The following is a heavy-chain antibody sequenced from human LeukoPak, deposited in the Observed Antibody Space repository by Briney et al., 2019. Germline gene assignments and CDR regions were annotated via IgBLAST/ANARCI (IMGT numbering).Heavy chain of an antibody. Sequence: GSSVKVSCKASGGTFSSYAISWVRQAPGQGLEWMGGIIPIFGTANYAQKFQGRVTITADESTSTAYMELSSLRSEDTAVYYCARGGFGELRGRYYYYYMDVWGKGTTVTISS. CDR2: IIPIFGTA. J-gene: IGHJ6*03. D-gene: IGHD3-10*01. CDR1: GGTFSSYA. CDR3: ARGGFGELRGRYYYYYMDV. V-gene: IGHV1-69*01.